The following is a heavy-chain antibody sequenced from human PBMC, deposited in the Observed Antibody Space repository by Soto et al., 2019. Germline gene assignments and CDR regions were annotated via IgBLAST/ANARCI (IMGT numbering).Heavy chain of an antibody. CDR2: IDPSDSYT. Sequence: GESLKISCQTSYEIFNKYWITWVRQMPGRGLEWVGRIDPSDSYTTYNPSLKGHVILSVDKSRNTAYVQWTSLRASDTAMYFCGRDFGSGHADVWGQGTLVTVS. D-gene: IGHD1-26*01. CDR3: GRDFGSGHADV. J-gene: IGHJ1*01. CDR1: YEIFNKYW. V-gene: IGHV5-10-1*01.